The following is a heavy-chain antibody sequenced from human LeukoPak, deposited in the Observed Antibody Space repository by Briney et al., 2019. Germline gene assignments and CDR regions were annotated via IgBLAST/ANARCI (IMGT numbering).Heavy chain of an antibody. J-gene: IGHJ4*02. V-gene: IGHV4-34*01. Sequence: SETLSLTCTVSGDSISSYYWSWIRQPPGKGLEWIGEINHSGSTNYNPSLKSRVTISVDTSKNQFSLKLSSVTAADTAVYYCARRNYGGNFFVYWGQGTLVTVSS. D-gene: IGHD4-23*01. CDR2: INHSGST. CDR1: GDSISSYY. CDR3: ARRNYGGNFFVY.